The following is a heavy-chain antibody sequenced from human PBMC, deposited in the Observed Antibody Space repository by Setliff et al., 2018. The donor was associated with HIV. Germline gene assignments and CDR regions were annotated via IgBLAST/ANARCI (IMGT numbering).Heavy chain of an antibody. Sequence: GGSLRLSCAASGFTFSSYYMTWVRQAPGKGLEWVSLIYDDGRTYYGDSVKGRFSISRDTSINTLYLHMNRLIAEDTAVYYCAKGIKWLGPWGQGTLVTVSS. CDR1: GFTFSSYY. J-gene: IGHJ5*02. V-gene: IGHV3-53*01. CDR2: IYDDGRT. CDR3: AKGIKWLGP.